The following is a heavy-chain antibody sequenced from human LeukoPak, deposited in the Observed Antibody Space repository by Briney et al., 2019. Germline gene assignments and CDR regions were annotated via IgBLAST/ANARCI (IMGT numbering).Heavy chain of an antibody. CDR1: GGTFSSYA. CDR2: IIPIFGTA. V-gene: IGHV1-69*13. Sequence: GASVTVSCTASGGTFSSYAISWVRQAPGQGLEWMGGIIPIFGTANYAQKFQGRVTITADESTSTAYMELSSLRSEDTAVYYCARDGSNYVRGWFDPWGQGTLVTVSS. D-gene: IGHD4-11*01. J-gene: IGHJ5*02. CDR3: ARDGSNYVRGWFDP.